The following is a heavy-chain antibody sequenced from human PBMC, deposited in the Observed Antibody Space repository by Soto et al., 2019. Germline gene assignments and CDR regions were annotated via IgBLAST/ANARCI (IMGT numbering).Heavy chain of an antibody. D-gene: IGHD6-6*01. CDR2: ISGSGGST. J-gene: IGHJ4*02. CDR3: AKDLDSRSSIAAHY. V-gene: IGHV3-23*01. Sequence: GGSLRLSCAGSGFTFGNYGMHWLRQAPGKGLEWVSAISGSGGSTYYADSVKGRFTISRDNSKNTLYLQMNSLRAEDTAVYYCAKDLDSRSSIAAHYWGQGTLVTVSS. CDR1: GFTFGNYG.